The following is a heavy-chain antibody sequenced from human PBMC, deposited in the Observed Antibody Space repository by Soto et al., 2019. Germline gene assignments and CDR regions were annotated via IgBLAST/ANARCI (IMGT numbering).Heavy chain of an antibody. CDR1: GYTFTDYD. CDR3: AREYGRSGTGRTGLDW. V-gene: IGHV1-8*01. CDR2: MYPGDGNT. D-gene: IGHD1-1*01. J-gene: IGHJ4*02. Sequence: QVQLVQSGAEVKKPGASVKVSCTASGYTFTDYDINWVRRATGQGLEWMGSMYPGDGNTDYAQKFQGRVTMTWNASIRTAYMELSSLTSEDTAMYYWAREYGRSGTGRTGLDWWGQGTLVTVSP.